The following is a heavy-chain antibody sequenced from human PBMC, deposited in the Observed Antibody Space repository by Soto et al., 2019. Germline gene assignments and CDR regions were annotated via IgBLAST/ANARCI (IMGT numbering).Heavy chain of an antibody. Sequence: GASVKVSCKASGGTFSSYAISWVRQAPGQGLEWMGGIIPIFGTANYAQRFQGRVTITADESTSTAYMELRSLRSEDTAVYYCARGVDYDSSGYYYFYWGQGTLVTVSS. CDR1: GGTFSSYA. CDR3: ARGVDYDSSGYYYFY. J-gene: IGHJ4*02. CDR2: IIPIFGTA. V-gene: IGHV1-69*13. D-gene: IGHD3-22*01.